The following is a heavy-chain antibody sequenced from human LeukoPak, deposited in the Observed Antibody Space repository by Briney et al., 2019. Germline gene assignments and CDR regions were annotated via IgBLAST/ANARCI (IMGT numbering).Heavy chain of an antibody. Sequence: VASVKVSCKASGYTFTSYAMNWVRQAPGQGLEWMGWINTNTGNPTYAQGFTGRFVFSLDTSVSTAYLQISSLKAEDTAVYYCARAPYYDFWSGYPRAGALNYWGQGTLVTVSS. CDR2: INTNTGNP. CDR1: GYTFTSYA. CDR3: ARAPYYDFWSGYPRAGALNY. J-gene: IGHJ4*02. V-gene: IGHV7-4-1*02. D-gene: IGHD3-3*01.